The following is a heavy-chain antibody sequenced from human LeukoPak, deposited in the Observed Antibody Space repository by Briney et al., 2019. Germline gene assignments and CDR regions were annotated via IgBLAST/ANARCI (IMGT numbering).Heavy chain of an antibody. CDR1: GGSFSGYY. V-gene: IGHV4-34*01. D-gene: IGHD5-18*01. J-gene: IGHJ5*02. Sequence: PSETLSLTCAVYGGSFSGYYWSWIRQPPGKGLEWIGEINHSGSTNYNPSLKSRVTLSVDTSKNQFSLKLSSATAADTAVYYCARRGYSYGYVGSNWFDPWGQGTLVTVSS. CDR2: INHSGST. CDR3: ARRGYSYGYVGSNWFDP.